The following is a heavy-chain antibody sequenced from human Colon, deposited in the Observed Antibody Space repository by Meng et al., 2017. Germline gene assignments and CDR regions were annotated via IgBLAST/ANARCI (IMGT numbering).Heavy chain of an antibody. CDR1: GVTFRSYS. CDR3: ARDPWYFDL. Sequence: EGSLLEVGGGLVQTGGSLRLSCAASGVTFRSYSMHLVRQAPGKGLEWVSSISSSSSYIYYADSVKGRFTISRDNAKNSLYLQMNSLRAEDTAVYYCARDPWYFDLWGRGTLVTVSS. V-gene: IGHV3-21*01. J-gene: IGHJ2*01. CDR2: ISSSSSYI.